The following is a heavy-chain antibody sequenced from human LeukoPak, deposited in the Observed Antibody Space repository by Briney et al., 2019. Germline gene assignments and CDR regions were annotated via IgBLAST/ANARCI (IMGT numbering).Heavy chain of an antibody. CDR3: ARYCSGGSCPFDY. J-gene: IGHJ4*02. CDR2: IIPIFGTA. V-gene: IGHV1-69*01. CDR1: GGTFSSYA. D-gene: IGHD2-15*01. Sequence: SVKVSCKASGGTFSSYAISWVRQAPGQGLEWMGGIIPIFGTANYAQKFQGRVTITADESTSTAYMELSSPRSEDTAVYYCARYCSGGSCPFDYWGQGTLVTVSS.